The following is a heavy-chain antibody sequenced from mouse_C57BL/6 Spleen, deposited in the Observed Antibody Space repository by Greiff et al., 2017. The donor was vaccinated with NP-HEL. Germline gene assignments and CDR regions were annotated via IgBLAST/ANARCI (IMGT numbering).Heavy chain of an antibody. V-gene: IGHV1-9*01. J-gene: IGHJ4*01. D-gene: IGHD2-4*01. Sequence: VQLQQSGAELLKPGASVKLSCKATGYTFTGYWIEWVKQRPGHGLEWIGEILPGSGSTNYNEKFKGKATFTADTSSNSAYMQLSSLTTEDSAIYYCARSGIYYDYDGDAMDYWGQGTSVTVSS. CDR1: GYTFTGYW. CDR2: ILPGSGST. CDR3: ARSGIYYDYDGDAMDY.